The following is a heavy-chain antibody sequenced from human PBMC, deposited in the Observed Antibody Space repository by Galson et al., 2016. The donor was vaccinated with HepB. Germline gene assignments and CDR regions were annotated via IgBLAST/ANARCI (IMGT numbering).Heavy chain of an antibody. V-gene: IGHV3-30*18. CDR3: AKDEYTIGWGPPWFDP. J-gene: IGHJ5*02. Sequence: SLRLSCAASGFTFTNYGMNWLRQAPGKGLEWVAYISNDGSKRYFADSVKGRFTISRDNSKNTLYLEMNSPRAEDTAVYYCAKDEYTIGWGPPWFDPCGQGTLVTVSS. CDR1: GFTFTNYG. CDR2: ISNDGSKR. D-gene: IGHD3-10*01.